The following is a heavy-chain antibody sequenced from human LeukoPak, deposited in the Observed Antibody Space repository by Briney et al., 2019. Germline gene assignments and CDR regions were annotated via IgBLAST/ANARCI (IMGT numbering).Heavy chain of an antibody. CDR3: ARVWFGDVPTPATY. CDR1: GYTFTGYY. CDR2: INPNSGGT. V-gene: IGHV1-2*02. J-gene: IGHJ1*01. D-gene: IGHD3-10*01. Sequence: ASVKVSCKASGYTFTGYYMHWVRQAPGQGLEWMGWINPNSGGTNYAQKFQGRVTMTRARSISTAYMELRRLRPEDTAVYYCARVWFGDVPTPATYWGQGTLVTAS.